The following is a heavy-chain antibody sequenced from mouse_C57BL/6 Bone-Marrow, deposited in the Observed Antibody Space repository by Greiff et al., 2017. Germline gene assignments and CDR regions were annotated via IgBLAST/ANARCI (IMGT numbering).Heavy chain of an antibody. CDR2: ILPGSGST. Sequence: QVQLQQSGAELMKPGASVKLSCTATGYTFTGYWIEWVKQRPGHGLEWIGEILPGSGSTNYTEKFKGQATFTADTSSNTADMQLSSLTTEDSAIXYCARSDYYDYAFAYWGQGTLVTVSA. J-gene: IGHJ3*01. CDR1: GYTFTGYW. V-gene: IGHV1-9*01. CDR3: ARSDYYDYAFAY. D-gene: IGHD2-4*01.